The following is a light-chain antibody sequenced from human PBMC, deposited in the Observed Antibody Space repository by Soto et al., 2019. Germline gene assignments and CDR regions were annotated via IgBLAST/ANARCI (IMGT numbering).Light chain of an antibody. Sequence: DIGLTQSPATLSLSPGDRATLSCRANQSVSTYLNWYQQKRGQAPRLLIFDASNRAAVIPARFSGSGSGTDFTLTISSLDPEDFAVYFCQQRRLWLTFGGGTKVE. CDR3: QQRRLWLT. CDR2: DAS. J-gene: IGKJ4*01. CDR1: QSVSTY. V-gene: IGKV3-11*01.